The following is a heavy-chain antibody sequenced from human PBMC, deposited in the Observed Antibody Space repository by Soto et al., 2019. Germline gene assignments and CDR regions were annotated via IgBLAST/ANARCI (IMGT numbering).Heavy chain of an antibody. CDR1: GFTFSSYG. CDR3: AKDPRYSSNLNWFDP. J-gene: IGHJ5*02. Sequence: VGSLRLSCAASGFTFSSYGMHWVRQAPGKGLEWVAVISYDGSNKYYADSVKGRFTISRDNSKNTLYLQMNSLRAEDTAVYYCAKDPRYSSNLNWFDPRGQGTLVTVS. D-gene: IGHD6-19*01. V-gene: IGHV3-30*18. CDR2: ISYDGSNK.